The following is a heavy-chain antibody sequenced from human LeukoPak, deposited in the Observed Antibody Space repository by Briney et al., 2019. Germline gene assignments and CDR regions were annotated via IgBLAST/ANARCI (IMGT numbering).Heavy chain of an antibody. CDR1: GSTFSSYA. V-gene: IGHV3-23*01. J-gene: IGHJ3*01. D-gene: IGHD4-17*01. Sequence: GGSLRLSCAASGSTFSSYAMTWVRQAPGKGLEWVSSIRGSGDGTSYADSVKCRFTMSRDNSKNTLYLQMNSLRAEDTAIYYCGRDPNGDYVGAFDFWGQGTLVTVSS. CDR3: GRDPNGDYVGAFDF. CDR2: IRGSGDGT.